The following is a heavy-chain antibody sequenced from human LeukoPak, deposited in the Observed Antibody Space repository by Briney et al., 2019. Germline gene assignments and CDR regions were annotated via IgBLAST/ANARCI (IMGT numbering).Heavy chain of an antibody. V-gene: IGHV5-10-1*01. Sequence: GESLKISCKGSGYSFTSYWISWVRQMPGKGLEWMGRIDPSDSYTNYSPSFQGHVTISADKSISTAYLQWGSLKASDTAMYYCARLAYCGGDCYSSLDYWGQGTLVTVSS. CDR1: GYSFTSYW. D-gene: IGHD2-21*02. CDR3: ARLAYCGGDCYSSLDY. CDR2: IDPSDSYT. J-gene: IGHJ4*02.